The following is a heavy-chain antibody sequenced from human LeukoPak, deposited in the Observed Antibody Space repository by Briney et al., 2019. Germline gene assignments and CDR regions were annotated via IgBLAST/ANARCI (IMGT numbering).Heavy chain of an antibody. CDR3: ARIRDGYNDAYDI. CDR1: GHTFTDYY. J-gene: IGHJ3*02. Sequence: ASVKVSCKASGHTFTDYYIHWVRQPPGQGLEWMGWINPNSGGTNSAQKFQGRVTLTGDTSISTVYMGLSSLRSEDTAVYYCARIRDGYNDAYDIWGQGTMVTVSS. D-gene: IGHD5-24*01. V-gene: IGHV1-2*02. CDR2: INPNSGGT.